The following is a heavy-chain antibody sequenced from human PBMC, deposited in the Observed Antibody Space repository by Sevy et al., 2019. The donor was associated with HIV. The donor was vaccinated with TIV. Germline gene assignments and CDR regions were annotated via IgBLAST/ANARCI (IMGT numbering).Heavy chain of an antibody. Sequence: ASVKLSCKASGYPFSNYGISWVRQAPGQGLEWMGWISPYNGDTSYAQKFQGRVTVTTDTSTSTAYMELRSLRSDDTAIYYCARELAYCDGDCSRAEYFQHWGQGALVTVSS. D-gene: IGHD2-21*02. V-gene: IGHV1-18*01. CDR1: GYPFSNYG. J-gene: IGHJ1*01. CDR2: ISPYNGDT. CDR3: ARELAYCDGDCSRAEYFQH.